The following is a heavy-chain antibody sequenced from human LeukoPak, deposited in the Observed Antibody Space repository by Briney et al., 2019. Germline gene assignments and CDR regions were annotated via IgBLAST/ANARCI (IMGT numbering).Heavy chain of an antibody. CDR3: ARVPIPPYSSSWYQPFDY. Sequence: ASVKVSCKASGYTFTSYDISWVRQAPGQGLEWTGWISAYNGNTNYAQRLQGRVTMTTDTSTSTAYMELRSLRSDDSAVYFCARVPIPPYSSSWYQPFDYWGQGTLVTVSS. D-gene: IGHD6-13*01. V-gene: IGHV1-18*01. CDR2: ISAYNGNT. CDR1: GYTFTSYD. J-gene: IGHJ4*02.